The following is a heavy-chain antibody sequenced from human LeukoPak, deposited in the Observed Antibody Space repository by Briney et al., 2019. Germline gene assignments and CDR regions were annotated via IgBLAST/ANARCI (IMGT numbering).Heavy chain of an antibody. V-gene: IGHV3-21*01. J-gene: IGHJ4*02. D-gene: IGHD3-10*01. CDR2: ISSSSSYI. CDR1: GFTFSSYS. Sequence: GGSLRLSCAASGFTFSSYSMNWVRQAPGKGLELVSSISSSSSYIYYADSVKGRFTISRDNAKNSLYLQMNSLRAEDTAIYYCASDGYYHQLFDYWGQGTLVTVSS. CDR3: ASDGYYHQLFDY.